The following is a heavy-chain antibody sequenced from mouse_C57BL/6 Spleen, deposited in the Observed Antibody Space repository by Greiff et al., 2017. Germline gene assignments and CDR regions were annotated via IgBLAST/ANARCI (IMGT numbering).Heavy chain of an antibody. CDR1: GYAFTNYL. CDR3: ARGVPPFDY. J-gene: IGHJ2*01. Sequence: QVQLQQSGAELVRPGTSVKVSCKASGYAFTNYLIEWVKQRPGQGLEWIGVINPGSGGTNYNEKFKGKATLTADKSSSTAYMQLSSLTSEDSAVXFCARGVPPFDYWGQGTTLTVSS. V-gene: IGHV1-54*01. CDR2: INPGSGGT. D-gene: IGHD2-14*01.